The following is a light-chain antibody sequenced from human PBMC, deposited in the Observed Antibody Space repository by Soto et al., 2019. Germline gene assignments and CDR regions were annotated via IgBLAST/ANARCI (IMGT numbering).Light chain of an antibody. Sequence: EIVMTQSPATLSVSPGESATLSCRSSQNIRNNLAWYQQKPGQAPRLLIYGASSRATGIPDRFSGSGSGTDFTLTISRLEPEDFAVYYCQQYGSSPLTFGGGTKVDIK. CDR3: QQYGSSPLT. CDR2: GAS. CDR1: QNIRNN. J-gene: IGKJ4*01. V-gene: IGKV3-20*01.